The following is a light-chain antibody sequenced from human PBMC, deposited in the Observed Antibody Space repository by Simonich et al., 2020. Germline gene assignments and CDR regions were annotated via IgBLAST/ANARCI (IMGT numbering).Light chain of an antibody. CDR3: QSYDSSNHVV. J-gene: IGLJ2*01. Sequence: NFLLTQPHSVSESPGKTVTISCTRSSGSIASNYVQWYQQRPGSAPTTGIYEDNQRPSGVPDRFSGSIDSSSNSASLTISGLKTEDEADYYCQSYDSSNHVVFGGGTKLTVL. CDR1: SGSIASNY. V-gene: IGLV6-57*03. CDR2: EDN.